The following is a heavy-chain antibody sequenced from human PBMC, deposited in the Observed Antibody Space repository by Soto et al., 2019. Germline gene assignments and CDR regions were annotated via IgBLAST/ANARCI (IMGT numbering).Heavy chain of an antibody. CDR3: AKAPYYCDSSGVDY. D-gene: IGHD3-22*01. CDR2: ISYDGSNK. CDR1: GFTFSSYG. Sequence: SGGSLRLSCAASGFTFSSYGMHWVRQAPGKGLEWVAVISYDGSNKYYADSVKGRFTISRDNSKNTLYLQMNSLRAEDTAVYYCAKAPYYCDSSGVDYWGQGTLVTVSS. V-gene: IGHV3-30*18. J-gene: IGHJ4*02.